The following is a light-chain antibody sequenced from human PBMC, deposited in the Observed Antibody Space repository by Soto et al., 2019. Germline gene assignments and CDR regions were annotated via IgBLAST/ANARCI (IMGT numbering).Light chain of an antibody. CDR1: QTIYYN. V-gene: IGKV3-15*01. J-gene: IGKJ1*01. Sequence: IGMTQSPATLSVSPGERATLSCRASQTIYYNVAWYQQRPGQSPRLLIYRASSRATGIPARFSGSGSGTEFTLTISSLQSEDFAVYYCQQYGSSGTFGQGTKVDI. CDR3: QQYGSSGT. CDR2: RAS.